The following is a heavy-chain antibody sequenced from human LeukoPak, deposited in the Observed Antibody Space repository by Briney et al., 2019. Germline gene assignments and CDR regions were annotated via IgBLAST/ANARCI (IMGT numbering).Heavy chain of an antibody. Sequence: PSETLSLTCNVSGGSISSGNYYWTWICQHPGKGLEWIGYTYYSGSTYYNPSLKSRVTISVDTSKNQFSLKLSSVTAADTAVYYWATYGSGSYYFDYWGQGTLVTVSS. CDR2: TYYSGST. CDR3: ATYGSGSYYFDY. CDR1: GGSISSGNYY. J-gene: IGHJ4*02. D-gene: IGHD3-10*01. V-gene: IGHV4-31*02.